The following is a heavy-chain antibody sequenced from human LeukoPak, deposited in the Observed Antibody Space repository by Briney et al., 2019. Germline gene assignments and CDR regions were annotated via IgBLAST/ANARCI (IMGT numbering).Heavy chain of an antibody. J-gene: IGHJ6*03. CDR1: GGTFSSYA. CDR2: IIPIFGTA. CDR3: ASSITIFGVVINYYYYYMDV. D-gene: IGHD3-3*01. V-gene: IGHV1-69*05. Sequence: SVKVSCKASGGTFSSYAISWVRQAPGQGLEWMGGIIPIFGTANYAQKFQGRVTITTDESTSAAYMELSRLRSEDTAVYYCASSITIFGVVINYYYYYMDVWGKGTTVTVSS.